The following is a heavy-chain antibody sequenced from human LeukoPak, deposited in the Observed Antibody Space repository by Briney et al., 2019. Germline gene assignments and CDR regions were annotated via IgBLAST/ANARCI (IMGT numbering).Heavy chain of an antibody. J-gene: IGHJ4*02. D-gene: IGHD3-16*02. CDR1: GYTFTSYY. V-gene: IGHV1-46*01. CDR3: ARVWGSYRPFDY. Sequence: ASVKVYCKASGYTFTSYYMHWVRQAPGQGLEWMGIINPSGGSTSYAQKFQGRVTMTRDTSTSTVYMELSSLRSEDTAVYYCARVWGSYRPFDYWGQGTLVTVSS. CDR2: INPSGGST.